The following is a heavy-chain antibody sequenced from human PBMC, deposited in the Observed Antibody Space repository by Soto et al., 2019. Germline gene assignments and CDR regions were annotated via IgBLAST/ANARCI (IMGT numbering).Heavy chain of an antibody. CDR3: ARDFWSGYHPSDLDY. V-gene: IGHV3-48*02. J-gene: IGHJ4*02. CDR2: ISSSSSTI. D-gene: IGHD3-3*01. CDR1: GFTFSSYS. Sequence: GGSLRLSCAASGFTFSSYSMNWVRQAPGKGLEWVSYISSSSSTIYYADSVKGRFTISRDNAKNSLYLQMNSLRDEDTAVYYCARDFWSGYHPSDLDYWGQGTLVTVSS.